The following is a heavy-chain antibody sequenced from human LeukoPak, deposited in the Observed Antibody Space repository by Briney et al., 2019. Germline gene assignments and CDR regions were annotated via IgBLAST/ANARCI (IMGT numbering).Heavy chain of an antibody. Sequence: GGSLRLSCAASGSTFSSYSMNWVRQAPGKGLEWVSSISSSSSDIYYADSVRGRFTISRDNAKNSLYLQMNSLRAEDTAVYYCARVRGFSTRDFDYWGQGTLVTVSS. D-gene: IGHD6-13*01. V-gene: IGHV3-21*01. CDR1: GSTFSSYS. CDR2: ISSSSSDI. CDR3: ARVRGFSTRDFDY. J-gene: IGHJ4*02.